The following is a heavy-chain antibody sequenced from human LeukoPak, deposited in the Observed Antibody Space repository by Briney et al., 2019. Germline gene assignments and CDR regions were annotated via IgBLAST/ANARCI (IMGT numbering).Heavy chain of an antibody. CDR3: ARVGTYYYGSGSYYNGWFDP. Sequence: PGGSLRLSCAASGFTFSSYEMNWVRQAPGKGLEWVSYISSSGSTIYYADSVKGRFTISRDNAKNSLYLQMNSLRAEDTAVYYCARVGTYYYGSGSYYNGWFDPWGQGTLVTVSS. CDR2: ISSSGSTI. D-gene: IGHD3-10*01. V-gene: IGHV3-48*03. CDR1: GFTFSSYE. J-gene: IGHJ5*02.